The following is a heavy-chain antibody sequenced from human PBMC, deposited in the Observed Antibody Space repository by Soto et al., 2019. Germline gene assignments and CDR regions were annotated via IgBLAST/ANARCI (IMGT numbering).Heavy chain of an antibody. J-gene: IGHJ4*02. CDR1: GFTFSHYW. D-gene: IGHD4-17*01. V-gene: IGHV3-7*03. Sequence: LRLSCAASGFTFSHYWMTWVRQAPGKGLEWVANIKQDGSEKYFVDSVKGRFTISRDNTRNSLFLEMSSLRPEDTALYYCAKDRYGVPGPLDSWGQGTLVTVSS. CDR2: IKQDGSEK. CDR3: AKDRYGVPGPLDS.